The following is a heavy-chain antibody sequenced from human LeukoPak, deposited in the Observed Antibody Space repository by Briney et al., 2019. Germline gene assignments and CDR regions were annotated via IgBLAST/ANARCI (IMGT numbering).Heavy chain of an antibody. CDR3: ARGPYRYYYDSSGYFYFFDY. V-gene: IGHV4-34*01. D-gene: IGHD3-22*01. Sequence: PSETLSLTRAVYGGSFSGYYWSWVRQPPGKGVGGIGEINHSGSTNYNPSLKSRVTISVDTSKNQFSLKLSSVTAADTAVYYCARGPYRYYYDSSGYFYFFDYWGQGTLVTVSS. CDR2: INHSGST. CDR1: GGSFSGYY. J-gene: IGHJ4*02.